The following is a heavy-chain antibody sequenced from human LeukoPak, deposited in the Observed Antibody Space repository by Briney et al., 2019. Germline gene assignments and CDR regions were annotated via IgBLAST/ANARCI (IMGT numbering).Heavy chain of an antibody. Sequence: SVKVSCKASGGTFSSSVISWVRQAPGQGLEWMGRIIPIFGTANYAQKFQGRVTITTDESTSTAYMELSSLRSEDTAVYYCARGVIHTDGYFDYWGQGTLVTVSS. J-gene: IGHJ4*02. V-gene: IGHV1-69*05. CDR2: IIPIFGTA. CDR3: ARGVIHTDGYFDY. CDR1: GGTFSSSV. D-gene: IGHD3-16*02.